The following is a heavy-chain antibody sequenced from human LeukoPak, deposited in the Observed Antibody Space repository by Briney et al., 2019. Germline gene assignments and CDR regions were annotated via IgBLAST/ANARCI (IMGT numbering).Heavy chain of an antibody. CDR3: ARDRDSGTYRGAFDY. J-gene: IGHJ4*02. D-gene: IGHD1-26*01. CDR2: ISGSGGDT. Sequence: PGGSLRLSCAASGFTFSNYAMSWVRQASGKGLEWVSAISGSGGDTHYADSVKGRFTISRDNSKNTLYLQMNSLRAEDTAVYYCARDRDSGTYRGAFDYWGQGILVTDSS. V-gene: IGHV3-23*01. CDR1: GFTFSNYA.